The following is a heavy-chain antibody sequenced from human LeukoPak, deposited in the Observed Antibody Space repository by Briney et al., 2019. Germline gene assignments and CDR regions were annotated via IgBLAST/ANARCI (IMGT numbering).Heavy chain of an antibody. CDR1: GFIFSTYG. CDR3: AKDRAFGQFLWGNDY. Sequence: GGSLRLSCAASGFIFSTYGMHWVRQAPGKGLEWVAFIRNDGSDKYYAVSVKGRFTISRDNSKNTLYLQLNSLRAEDTALYYCAKDRAFGQFLWGNDYWGQGTLVTVSS. J-gene: IGHJ4*02. D-gene: IGHD3-10*01. V-gene: IGHV3-30*02. CDR2: IRNDGSDK.